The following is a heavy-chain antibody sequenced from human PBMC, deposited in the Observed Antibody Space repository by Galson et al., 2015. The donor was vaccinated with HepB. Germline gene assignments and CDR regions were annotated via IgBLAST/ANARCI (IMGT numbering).Heavy chain of an antibody. V-gene: IGHV3-9*01. J-gene: IGHJ4*02. CDR3: AKEYNNNWAFDY. CDR2: ISWNSGSI. CDR1: GFSFDDFA. D-gene: IGHD1-1*01. Sequence: SLRLSCAASGFSFDDFAMHWVRQAPGKGLEWVSGISWNSGSIGYADSVKGRFTISRDNARNSLFLQMSSLRAEDTALYYCAKEYNNNWAFDYWGQGTLVTVSS.